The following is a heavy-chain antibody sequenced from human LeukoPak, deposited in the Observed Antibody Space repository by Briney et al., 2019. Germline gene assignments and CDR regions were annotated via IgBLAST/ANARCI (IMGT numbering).Heavy chain of an antibody. D-gene: IGHD2/OR15-2a*01. V-gene: IGHV1-8*03. Sequence: GASVKVSCKASGYTFTSYDINWVRQAPGQGLEWMGWMNPNSGNTGYAQKFQGRVTITRNTSISTAYMELSSLISEDTAVYYCARSFLSVVETTFPEYFEHWGQGTLVTVSS. CDR1: GYTFTSYD. CDR3: ARSFLSVVETTFPEYFEH. J-gene: IGHJ1*01. CDR2: MNPNSGNT.